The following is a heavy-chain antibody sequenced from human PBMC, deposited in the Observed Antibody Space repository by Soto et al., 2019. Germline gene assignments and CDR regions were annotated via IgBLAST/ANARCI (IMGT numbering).Heavy chain of an antibody. CDR2: IKSKTDGGTT. D-gene: IGHD2-21*01. CDR1: GFTFSNAW. CDR3: TALAYEWRGVWYFDY. V-gene: IGHV3-15*01. J-gene: IGHJ4*02. Sequence: GGSLRLSCAASGFTFSNAWMSWVRQAPGKGLEWVGRIKSKTDGGTTDYAAPVKGRFTISRDDSKNTLYLQMNSLKTEDTAVYYCTALAYEWRGVWYFDYWGQGTLVTVSS.